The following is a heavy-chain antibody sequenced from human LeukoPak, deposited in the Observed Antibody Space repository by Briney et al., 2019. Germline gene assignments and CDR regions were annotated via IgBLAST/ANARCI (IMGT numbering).Heavy chain of an antibody. CDR2: IYTSGST. V-gene: IGHV4-4*07. CDR3: ARESATDFDY. D-gene: IGHD1-26*01. CDR1: GGSINSHY. J-gene: IGHJ4*02. Sequence: SETLSLTCTVSGGSINSHYWSWIRQPAGKGLEWIGRIYTSGSTNYNPSLKSRVTMSVDTSKKQFSLKLSSVAAADTAVYYCARESATDFDYWGQGTLVTVSS.